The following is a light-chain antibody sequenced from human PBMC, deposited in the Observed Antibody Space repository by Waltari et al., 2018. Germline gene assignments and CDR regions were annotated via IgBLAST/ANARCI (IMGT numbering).Light chain of an antibody. Sequence: DIVLTQSPDSLPVSLGERATLNCKSNQNILYNSNNKNYLAWYQQKPGQPPKLLIYWASTRESGVPDRFSGSGSGTDFTLTISSLQAEDVAVYYCQQYFGTPWTFGQGTKVEIK. CDR2: WAS. CDR3: QQYFGTPWT. V-gene: IGKV4-1*01. CDR1: QNILYNSNNKNY. J-gene: IGKJ1*01.